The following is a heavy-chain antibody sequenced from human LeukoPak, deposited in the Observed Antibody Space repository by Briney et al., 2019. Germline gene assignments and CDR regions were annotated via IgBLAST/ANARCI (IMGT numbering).Heavy chain of an antibody. J-gene: IGHJ4*02. Sequence: GGSLRLSCAASGFTFSSYSMNWVRQAPGKGLEWVSSISSSSSYIYYADSVKGRFTISRDNAKNSLYLQMNSLRAEDTAVYYCARVGYYDSSGYYGAFDYWGQGTLVTVSS. D-gene: IGHD3-22*01. CDR1: GFTFSSYS. CDR3: ARVGYYDSSGYYGAFDY. CDR2: ISSSSSYI. V-gene: IGHV3-21*01.